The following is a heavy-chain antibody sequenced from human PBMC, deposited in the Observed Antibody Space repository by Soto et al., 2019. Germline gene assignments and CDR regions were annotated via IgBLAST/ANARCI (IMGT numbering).Heavy chain of an antibody. J-gene: IGHJ6*02. CDR3: ARDFVAGGPTINYYYGMDV. Sequence: GGSVRLSCAASGFTFSSYDMNWVRQAPGKGLEWVSYISSNSYTIYYADSVKGRFTISRDNAKNSLYLQMNSLRDEDTAVYYCARDFVAGGPTINYYYGMDVWGQGT. CDR2: ISSNSYTI. V-gene: IGHV3-48*02. D-gene: IGHD2-15*01. CDR1: GFTFSSYD.